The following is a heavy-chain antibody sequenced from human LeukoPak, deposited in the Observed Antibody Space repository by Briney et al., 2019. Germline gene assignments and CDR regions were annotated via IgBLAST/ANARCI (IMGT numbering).Heavy chain of an antibody. Sequence: PSETLSPTCTVSGGSISSYYWSWIRQPPGKGLEWIGYIYYSGSTNYNPSLKSRVTISVDTSKNQFSLKLSSVTAADTAVYYCAREGYYYDSSGYYLALDYWGQGTLVTVSS. J-gene: IGHJ4*02. V-gene: IGHV4-59*01. CDR1: GGSISSYY. D-gene: IGHD3-22*01. CDR3: AREGYYYDSSGYYLALDY. CDR2: IYYSGST.